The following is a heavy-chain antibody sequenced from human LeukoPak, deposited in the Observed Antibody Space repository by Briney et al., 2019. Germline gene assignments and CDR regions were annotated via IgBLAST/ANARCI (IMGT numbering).Heavy chain of an antibody. V-gene: IGHV3-30*04. Sequence: GGSLRLSCEASGFTFSTFPMHWAPQTRNKGLEWVVVISDDGRYIYYADSVKGRFTISRDNSKNTLYLQMNSLSPEDTAVVYCARVGRVSIYPSYMDVWGKGTTVTVSS. CDR3: ARVGRVSIYPSYMDV. J-gene: IGHJ6*03. CDR2: ISDDGRYI. CDR1: GFTFSTFP. D-gene: IGHD6-6*01.